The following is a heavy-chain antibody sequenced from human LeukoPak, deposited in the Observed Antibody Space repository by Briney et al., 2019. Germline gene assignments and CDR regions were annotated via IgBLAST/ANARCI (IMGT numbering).Heavy chain of an antibody. CDR3: AKGAAVGTLVKNWFDP. Sequence: AGGSLRLSCAASGFTFDIYAMSWVRQAPGMGLEWGSAISGGGEKTFYADSVKGRFAISRDNSKKTLYLQVNSLRAEDSAVYYCAKGAAVGTLVKNWFDPWGQGTLVTVSS. V-gene: IGHV3-23*01. J-gene: IGHJ5*02. CDR1: GFTFDIYA. D-gene: IGHD6-13*01. CDR2: ISGGGEKT.